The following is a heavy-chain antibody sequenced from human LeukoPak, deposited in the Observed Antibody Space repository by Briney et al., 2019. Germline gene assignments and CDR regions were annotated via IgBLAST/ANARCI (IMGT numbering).Heavy chain of an antibody. CDR2: IWYDGSNK. J-gene: IGHJ4*02. V-gene: IGHV3-33*01. D-gene: IGHD6-13*01. CDR3: ARSSSWYGLDY. Sequence: GGSLRLSCAASGFTFSSYGMHWVRQAPGKGLEWVAVIWYDGSNKYYADSVKGRFTISRDSSKNTLYLQMNSLRAEDTAVYYCARSSSWYGLDYWGQGPLVTVSS. CDR1: GFTFSSYG.